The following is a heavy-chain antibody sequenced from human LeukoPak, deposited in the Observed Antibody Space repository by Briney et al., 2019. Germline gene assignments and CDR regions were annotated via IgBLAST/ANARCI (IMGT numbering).Heavy chain of an antibody. D-gene: IGHD3-22*01. CDR2: INWNGGST. Sequence: GGSLRLSCAASGFTFDDYGMSWVRQAPGKGLEWVSGINWNGGSTGYADSVKGRFAISRDNAKNSLYLQMNSLRAEDTALYYCARGPLQTIPTSKIVVYYYPFDYWGQGTLVTVSS. CDR3: ARGPLQTIPTSKIVVYYYPFDY. J-gene: IGHJ4*02. CDR1: GFTFDDYG. V-gene: IGHV3-20*04.